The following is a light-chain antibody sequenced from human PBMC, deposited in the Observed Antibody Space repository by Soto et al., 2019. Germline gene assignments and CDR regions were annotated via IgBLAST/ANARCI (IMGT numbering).Light chain of an antibody. Sequence: QSVLTQPPSVSGAPGRRVTNSCTGSSSNIGAGYDVHWYQQLPGTAPKLLIYGNSNRPSGVPDRFSGSKSGTSASLAITGLQAEDEADYYCQSYDSSLSVVFGGGTKLTVL. J-gene: IGLJ2*01. CDR1: SSNIGAGYD. CDR2: GNS. CDR3: QSYDSSLSVV. V-gene: IGLV1-40*01.